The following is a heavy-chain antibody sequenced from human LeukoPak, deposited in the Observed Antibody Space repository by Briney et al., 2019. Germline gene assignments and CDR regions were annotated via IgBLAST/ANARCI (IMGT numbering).Heavy chain of an antibody. CDR1: GYTFTSYG. CDR2: ISAYNGNT. J-gene: IGHJ4*02. V-gene: IGHV1-18*01. D-gene: IGHD3-22*01. Sequence: ASVKVSCKASGYTFTSYGISWVRQAPGQGLEWMGWISAYNGNTNYAQKFQGRVTMTRDTSISTAYMELSRLRSDDTAVYYCARDVNYYDSSGYWGQGTLVTVSS. CDR3: ARDVNYYDSSGY.